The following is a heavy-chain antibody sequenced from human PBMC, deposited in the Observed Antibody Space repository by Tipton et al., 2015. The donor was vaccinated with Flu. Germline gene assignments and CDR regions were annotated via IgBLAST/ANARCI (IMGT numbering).Heavy chain of an antibody. J-gene: IGHJ6*02. V-gene: IGHV3-48*01. CDR3: ARDLKVRGVILTYGMDL. CDR1: GFTFSSYA. Sequence: SLRLSCVTSGFTFSSYAMNWIRQAPGKGLEWVSYISSSGSSISYADSVKGRFTISRDKAKNSLYLQMNSLRADDTAVYYCARDLKVRGVILTYGMDLWGQGTTVTVSS. D-gene: IGHD3-10*01. CDR2: ISSSGSSI.